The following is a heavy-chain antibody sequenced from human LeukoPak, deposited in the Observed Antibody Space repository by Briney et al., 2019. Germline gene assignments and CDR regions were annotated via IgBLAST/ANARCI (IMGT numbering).Heavy chain of an antibody. Sequence: SVKVSCKASGGTFSSYAISWVRQSPGQGLEWMGRIIPILGIANYAQKFQGRVTITADKSTSTAYMELSSLRSEDTAVYYCARSRYFDWLLSQYYYYYGMDVWGQGTTVTVSS. CDR3: ARSRYFDWLLSQYYYYYGMDV. CDR1: GGTFSSYA. D-gene: IGHD3-9*01. J-gene: IGHJ6*02. CDR2: IIPILGIA. V-gene: IGHV1-69*04.